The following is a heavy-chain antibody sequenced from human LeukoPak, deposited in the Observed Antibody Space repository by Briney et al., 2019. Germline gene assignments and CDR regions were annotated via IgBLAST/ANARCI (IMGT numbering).Heavy chain of an antibody. CDR2: INPNSGGT. CDR1: GYTFTGYY. Sequence: ASVKVSCKASGYTFTGYYMHWVRQAPGQGLERMGWINPNSGGTNYAQKFQGRVTMTRDTSISTAYTELSRLRSDDTAVYYCARGQLSNTAMVTRWGQGTLVTVSS. J-gene: IGHJ4*02. CDR3: ARGQLSNTAMVTR. D-gene: IGHD5-18*01. V-gene: IGHV1-2*02.